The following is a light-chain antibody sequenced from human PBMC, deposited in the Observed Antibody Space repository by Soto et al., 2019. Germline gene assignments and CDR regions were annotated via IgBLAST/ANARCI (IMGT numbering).Light chain of an antibody. CDR3: LLSYSGTAV. Sequence: QAVVTQEPSLTVSPGGTVTLTCGSSTGVVTNYHYPYWFQQKPGQAPRTLIYDTTDTHSWTPARFSGSLLGGKAALTLSGAQTEDEAEYYCLLSYSGTAVFGGGTQLTVL. V-gene: IGLV7-46*01. CDR1: TGVVTNYHY. J-gene: IGLJ7*01. CDR2: DTT.